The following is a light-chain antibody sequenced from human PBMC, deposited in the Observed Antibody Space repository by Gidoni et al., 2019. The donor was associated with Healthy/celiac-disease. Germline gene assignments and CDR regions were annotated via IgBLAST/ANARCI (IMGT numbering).Light chain of an antibody. Sequence: IVLTQSPGTLSLYPGERATLSCRASQRVSSSYLAWYQQKPGQAPRLLIYGASSRATGIPDRFSGSGSGTDFTLTISRLEPEDFAVYYCQQYGSSPPWTFGQGTKVEIK. CDR2: GAS. CDR3: QQYGSSPPWT. CDR1: QRVSSSY. J-gene: IGKJ1*01. V-gene: IGKV3-20*01.